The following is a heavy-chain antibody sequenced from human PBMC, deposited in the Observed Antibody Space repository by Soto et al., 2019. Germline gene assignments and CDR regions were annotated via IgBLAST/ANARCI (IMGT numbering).Heavy chain of an antibody. J-gene: IGHJ6*02. D-gene: IGHD4-17*01. CDR1: GFTVSNNY. V-gene: IGHV3-66*01. CDR2: IYAGGST. Sequence: EVPLVESGGDLVQPGGSLRLSCAASGFTVSNNYVNWVRQAPGKGLEWVSIIYAGGSTYYADSVNGRFTISRDSSKNTVYLQMNSLRVEDTAVYYCARDPDYGTYRISYGMDVWGQGTTVTVSS. CDR3: ARDPDYGTYRISYGMDV.